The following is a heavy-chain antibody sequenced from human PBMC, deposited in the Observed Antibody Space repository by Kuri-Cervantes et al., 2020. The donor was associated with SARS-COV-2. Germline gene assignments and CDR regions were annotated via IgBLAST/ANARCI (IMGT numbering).Heavy chain of an antibody. J-gene: IGHJ4*02. CDR1: GFTFSSYA. CDR3: VRDSITMIVVVITLFDY. CDR2: ISGSGGST. V-gene: IGHV3-23*01. Sequence: GESLKISCAASGFTFSSYAMSWVRQAPGKGLEWVSAISGSGGSTYYADSVKGRFTISRDNSKNTLYLQMNSLRAEDTAVYYCVRDSITMIVVVITLFDYWGQGTPVTVSS. D-gene: IGHD3-22*01.